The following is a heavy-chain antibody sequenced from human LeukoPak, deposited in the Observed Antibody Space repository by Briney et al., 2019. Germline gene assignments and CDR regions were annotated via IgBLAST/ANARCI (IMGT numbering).Heavy chain of an antibody. Sequence: PGGSLRLSCVASGFTFSSSWMSWVRQAPGKGLEWVANIKQDGSEKSYVESVRGRFTISRDNAKNSLYLQLNNLRAEDTALYYCARDNPPDYWGQGTLVTVSS. CDR2: IKQDGSEK. V-gene: IGHV3-7*03. CDR3: ARDNPPDY. J-gene: IGHJ4*02. CDR1: GFTFSSSW.